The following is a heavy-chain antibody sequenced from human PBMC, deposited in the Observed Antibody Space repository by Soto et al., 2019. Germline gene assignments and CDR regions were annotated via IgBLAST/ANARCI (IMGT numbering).Heavy chain of an antibody. D-gene: IGHD2-8*02. Sequence: SETLSLTCTVSSGSFSSYYCSWIRQPPWKGLEWIGRIYTSGSTNYNPSLKSRVAMSVEKSKNQFSLKLSSVTVADTAVYYCARGQITGSSGNNWFDPLGQGTLVTVSS. CDR1: SGSFSSYY. V-gene: IGHV4-4*07. J-gene: IGHJ5*02. CDR2: IYTSGST. CDR3: ARGQITGSSGNNWFDP.